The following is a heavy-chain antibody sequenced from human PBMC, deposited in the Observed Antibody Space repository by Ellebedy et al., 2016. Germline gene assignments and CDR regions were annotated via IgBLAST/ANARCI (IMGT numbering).Heavy chain of an antibody. Sequence: SETLSLTCTVSGGSISSSSYYWGWIRQPPGKGLEWIGYIYYSGSTNYNPSLKSRVTISVDTSKNQFSLKLSSVTAADTAVYYCARGLTVAKGLFDYWGQGALVTVSS. CDR1: GGSISSSSYY. CDR3: ARGLTVAKGLFDY. J-gene: IGHJ4*02. D-gene: IGHD4-23*01. CDR2: IYYSGST. V-gene: IGHV4-61*05.